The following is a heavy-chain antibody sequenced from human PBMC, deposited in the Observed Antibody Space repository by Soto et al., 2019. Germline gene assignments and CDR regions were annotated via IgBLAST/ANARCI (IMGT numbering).Heavy chain of an antibody. D-gene: IGHD3-22*01. V-gene: IGHV4-4*02. CDR3: AKLFNYYDTSGSQS. CDR2: IYHGGST. CDR1: GVSIPSRNW. J-gene: IGHJ4*02. Sequence: PSGTLSLTCAFIGVSIPSRNWWSSVGRPPGKGLEWIGEIYHGGSTNFNPSLKSRVTISVDKSKNQFSLKLTSVTAADTAVYYCAKLFNYYDTSGSQSWGQGTLVTVS.